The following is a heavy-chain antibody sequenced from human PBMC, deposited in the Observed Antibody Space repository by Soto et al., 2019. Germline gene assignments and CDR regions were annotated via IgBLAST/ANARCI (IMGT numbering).Heavy chain of an antibody. D-gene: IGHD1-1*01. Sequence: QVQLVESGGGVVQPGRSLRLSCAASGFTFSSYAMHWVRQAPGKGLEWVAVVSYDGINKYYADSVKGRFTISRDNSKNTLYLRMSSLRAEDTAVYYCARAREYNTFDIWGQGTMVTVSS. CDR1: GFTFSSYA. V-gene: IGHV3-30-3*01. CDR3: ARAREYNTFDI. CDR2: VSYDGINK. J-gene: IGHJ3*02.